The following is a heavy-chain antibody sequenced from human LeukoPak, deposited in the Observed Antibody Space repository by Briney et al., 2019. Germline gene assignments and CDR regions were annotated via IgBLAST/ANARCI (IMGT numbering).Heavy chain of an antibody. V-gene: IGHV3-30-3*01. CDR2: ISYDGSNK. J-gene: IGHJ6*02. Sequence: GGSLRLSCAASGFTFSSYAMHWVRQAPGKGLEWVAVISYDGSNKYYADPVKGRFTISRDNSKNTLYLQMNSLRAEDTAVYYCASPKVGNYYGMDVWGQGTTVTVSS. CDR1: GFTFSSYA. CDR3: ASPKVGNYYGMDV. D-gene: IGHD2-15*01.